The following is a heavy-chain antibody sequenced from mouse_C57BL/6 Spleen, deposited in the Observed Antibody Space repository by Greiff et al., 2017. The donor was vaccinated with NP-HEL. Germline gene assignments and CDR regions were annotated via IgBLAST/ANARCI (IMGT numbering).Heavy chain of an antibody. D-gene: IGHD2-1*01. Sequence: EVMLVESGGGLVKPGGSLTLSCAASGFTFSVYGMHWVRQAPEKGLEWVAYISSGSSTIYYADTVKGRFTIARDNAKNTLFLQMTSLRAEDTAMYYYARESYGNYVYAMDYWGQGTSVTVSS. CDR3: ARESYGNYVYAMDY. CDR2: ISSGSSTI. CDR1: GFTFSVYG. J-gene: IGHJ4*01. V-gene: IGHV5-17*01.